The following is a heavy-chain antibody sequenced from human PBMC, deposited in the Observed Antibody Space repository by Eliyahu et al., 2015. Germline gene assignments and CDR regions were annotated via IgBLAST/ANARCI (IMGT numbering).Heavy chain of an antibody. CDR1: GGXISSRSYY. Sequence: QLQLQESGPGLVKPSETLSLTCTVXGGXISSRSYYWGWXRQPPGKGLEWIGSIYYSGSTYYNPSLKSRVTISVDTSKNQFSLKLSSVTAADTAVYYCASDNRWFDPWGQGTLVTVSS. J-gene: IGHJ5*02. V-gene: IGHV4-39*07. CDR2: IYYSGST. CDR3: ASDNRWFDP.